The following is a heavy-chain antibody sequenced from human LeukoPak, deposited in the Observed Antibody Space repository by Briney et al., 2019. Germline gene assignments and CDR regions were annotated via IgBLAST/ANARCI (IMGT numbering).Heavy chain of an antibody. D-gene: IGHD1-26*01. Sequence: SQTLSLTFAISGDSVSINSAAWNWIRQSPSRGLEWLGRTYYRSKWYNDYAVSVKSRITINPDTSKNQFSLQLNSVTPEDTAVYYCARRSGSLGAFDIWGQGTMVTVSS. V-gene: IGHV6-1*01. CDR3: ARRSGSLGAFDI. CDR1: GDSVSINSAA. CDR2: TYYRSKWYN. J-gene: IGHJ3*02.